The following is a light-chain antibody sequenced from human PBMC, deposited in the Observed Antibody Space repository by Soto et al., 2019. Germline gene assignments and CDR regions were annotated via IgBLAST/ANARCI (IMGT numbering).Light chain of an antibody. CDR2: GIS. CDR3: EQYGSSPRT. V-gene: IGKV3-20*01. J-gene: IGKJ1*01. Sequence: EMVLTQSPGTLSLSPGERATLSCRASQRVSSSYLAWYQQKPGQAPRLLMYGISSRATGIPDRFSGSGSGTDFSLTISRLEPEDFAVYYCEQYGSSPRTCGQGTKV. CDR1: QRVSSSY.